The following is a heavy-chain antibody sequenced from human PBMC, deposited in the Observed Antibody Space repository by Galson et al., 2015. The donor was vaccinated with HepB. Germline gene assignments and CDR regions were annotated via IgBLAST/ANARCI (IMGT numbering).Heavy chain of an antibody. CDR1: XYTFTGYY. CDR3: ARGGRGPWDYYYMDV. Sequence: SVKVSCKASXYTFTGYYMHWVRQAPGQGLEWMGWINPNSGGTNYAQKFQGWVTMTRDTSISTAYMELSRLRSDDTAVYYFARGGRGPWDYYYMDVWGKGTTVTVSS. CDR2: INPNSGGT. V-gene: IGHV1-2*04. D-gene: IGHD3-10*01. J-gene: IGHJ6*03.